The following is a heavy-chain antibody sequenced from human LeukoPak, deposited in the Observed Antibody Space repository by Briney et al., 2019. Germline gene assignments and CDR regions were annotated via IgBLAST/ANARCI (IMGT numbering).Heavy chain of an antibody. D-gene: IGHD7-27*01. CDR1: GFTFSSYE. J-gene: IGHJ3*02. CDR2: ISSSGSIT. V-gene: IGHV3-48*03. CDR3: ARDPKLGDDAFDI. Sequence: PGGSLRPSCTASGFTFSSYEMNWVRQAPGKGLEWVSYISSSGSITYYADSVKGRFTISRDNAKNSLYLQMNSLRAEDTAVYYCARDPKLGDDAFDIWGQGTMVTVSS.